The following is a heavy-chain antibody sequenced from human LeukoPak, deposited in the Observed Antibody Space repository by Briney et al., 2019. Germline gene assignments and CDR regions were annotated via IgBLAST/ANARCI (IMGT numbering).Heavy chain of an antibody. J-gene: IGHJ6*02. D-gene: IGHD3-22*01. V-gene: IGHV1-69*10. CDR1: GGTFSSYA. Sequence: ASVRVSCKASGGTFSSYAISWVRQAPGQGLEWMGGIIPIFGIANYAQKFQGRVTITADKSTSTAYMELSSLRSEDTAVYYCARDSNYDSSGYYPGKYYYYYGMDVWGQGTTVTVSS. CDR3: ARDSNYDSSGYYPGKYYYYYGMDV. CDR2: IIPIFGIA.